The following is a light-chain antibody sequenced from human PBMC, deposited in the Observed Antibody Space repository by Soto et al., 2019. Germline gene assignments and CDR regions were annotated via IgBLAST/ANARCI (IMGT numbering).Light chain of an antibody. V-gene: IGKV3-11*01. Sequence: EILLTQSPDTLSSSPGERATLSCRASQSVTTYLAWYQQKPAQAPRLLIYDVSNRATGIPARFSGSGSGTDFTLTISSLEPEDVAIYYCQQRSNWPWTFGQGTKVEIK. CDR1: QSVTTY. CDR3: QQRSNWPWT. J-gene: IGKJ1*01. CDR2: DVS.